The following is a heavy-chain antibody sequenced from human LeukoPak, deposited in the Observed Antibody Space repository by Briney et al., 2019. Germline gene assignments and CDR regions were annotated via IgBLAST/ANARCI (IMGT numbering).Heavy chain of an antibody. CDR1: GFTFSTYS. Sequence: GGSLRLSCAASGFTFSTYSMNWVRQAPGKGLEWVSSTSSGSSFIYYADSVKGRFTISRDNAKNSLFLQMNSLRAEDTAVYYCARESSGYFYWGQGTLVTVSS. D-gene: IGHD3-22*01. J-gene: IGHJ4*02. CDR3: ARESSGYFY. CDR2: TSSGSSFI. V-gene: IGHV3-21*01.